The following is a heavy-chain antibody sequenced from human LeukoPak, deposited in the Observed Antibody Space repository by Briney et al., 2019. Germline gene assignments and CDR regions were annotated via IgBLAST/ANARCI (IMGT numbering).Heavy chain of an antibody. CDR1: GGTFSSYA. CDR2: IIPIFGTA. D-gene: IGHD3-10*01. V-gene: IGHV1-69*13. CDR3: ARDCYLVGFGELLCY. J-gene: IGHJ4*02. Sequence: GASVKVSCKASGGTFSSYAISWVRQAPGQGLEWMGGIIPIFGTANYAQKFQGRVTITADESTSTAYMELSSLRSEDTAVYYCARDCYLVGFGELLCYWGQGTLVTVSS.